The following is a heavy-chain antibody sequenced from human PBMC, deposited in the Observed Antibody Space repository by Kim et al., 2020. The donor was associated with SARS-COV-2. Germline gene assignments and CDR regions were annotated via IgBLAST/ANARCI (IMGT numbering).Heavy chain of an antibody. CDR1: GFTFSSYA. CDR2: ISYDGSNK. Sequence: GGSLRLSCAASGFTFSSYAMHWVRQAPGKGLEWVAVISYDGSNKYYADSVKGRFTISRDNSKNTLYLQMNSLRAEDTAVYYCARAWEYCSSTSCYYYYGMDVWGQGTTVTVSS. J-gene: IGHJ6*02. D-gene: IGHD2-2*01. CDR3: ARAWEYCSSTSCYYYYGMDV. V-gene: IGHV3-30-3*01.